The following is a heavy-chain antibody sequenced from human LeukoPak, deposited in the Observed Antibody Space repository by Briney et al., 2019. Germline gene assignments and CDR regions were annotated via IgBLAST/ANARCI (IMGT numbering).Heavy chain of an antibody. CDR2: IYMTGT. V-gene: IGHV4-4*09. Sequence: SETLSLTCTVSGGSIGTYYWSWIRQSPGKGLEWIGYIYMTGTRYNPYLQSRVTTSVDRSRNQFFLKMSSVTAADTAVYYCARHIGGGIEDMDVWGKGTKVIVSS. D-gene: IGHD3-16*02. CDR1: GGSIGTYY. J-gene: IGHJ6*03. CDR3: ARHIGGGIEDMDV.